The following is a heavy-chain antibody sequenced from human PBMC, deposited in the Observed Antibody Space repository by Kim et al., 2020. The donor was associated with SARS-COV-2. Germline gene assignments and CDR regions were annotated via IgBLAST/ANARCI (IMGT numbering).Heavy chain of an antibody. D-gene: IGHD5-12*01. Sequence: SGPTLVNPTQTLTLTCTFSGFSLSTSGVGVGWIRQPPGKALEWLALIYWDDDKRYSPSLKSRLTITKDTSKNQVVLTMTNMDPVDTATYYCAHSWDGLGLRQTPYGMDVWGQGTTVTVSS. CDR3: AHSWDGLGLRQTPYGMDV. CDR1: GFSLSTSGVG. V-gene: IGHV2-5*02. CDR2: IYWDDDK. J-gene: IGHJ6*02.